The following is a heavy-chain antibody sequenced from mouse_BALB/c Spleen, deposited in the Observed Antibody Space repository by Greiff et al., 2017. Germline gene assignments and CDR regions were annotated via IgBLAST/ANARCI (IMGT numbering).Heavy chain of an antibody. CDR2: IHYSGST. D-gene: IGHD1-1*01. CDR3: ARSYYGSSYGYAMDY. J-gene: IGHJ4*01. V-gene: IGHV3-1*02. Sequence: EVQLQQSGPDLVKPSQSLSLTCTVTGYSITSGYSWHWIRQFPGNKLEWMGYIHYSGSTNYNPSLKSRISITRDTSKNQFFLQLNSVTTEDTATYYCARSYYGSSYGYAMDYWGQGTSVTVSS. CDR1: GYSITSGYS.